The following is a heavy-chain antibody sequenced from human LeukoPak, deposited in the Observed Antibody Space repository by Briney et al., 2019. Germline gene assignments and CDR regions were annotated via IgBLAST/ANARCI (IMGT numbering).Heavy chain of an antibody. V-gene: IGHV4-59*01. D-gene: IGHD6-13*01. J-gene: IGHJ5*02. CDR3: ARKLGIAAAGGGVWFDP. Sequence: SETLSLTCTVSGGSNSSYYWSWIRQPPGKGLEWIGYIYYSGSTNYNPSLKSRVTISVDTSKNQFSLKLSSVTAADTAVYYCARKLGIAAAGGGVWFDPWGQGTLVTVSS. CDR2: IYYSGST. CDR1: GGSNSSYY.